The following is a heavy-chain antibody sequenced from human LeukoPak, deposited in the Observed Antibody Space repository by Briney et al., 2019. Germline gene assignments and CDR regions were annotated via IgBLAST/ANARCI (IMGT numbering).Heavy chain of an antibody. J-gene: IGHJ4*02. D-gene: IGHD4-17*01. Sequence: GRSLRLSCAASGFTFSSYAMHWVRQAPGKGLEWVAVISYDGSNKYYADSVKGRFTISRDNSKNTLYLQMNSLRAEDTAVYYCATLQTTVTTSGGDYWGQGTLVTVSS. V-gene: IGHV3-30-3*01. CDR3: ATLQTTVTTSGGDY. CDR1: GFTFSSYA. CDR2: ISYDGSNK.